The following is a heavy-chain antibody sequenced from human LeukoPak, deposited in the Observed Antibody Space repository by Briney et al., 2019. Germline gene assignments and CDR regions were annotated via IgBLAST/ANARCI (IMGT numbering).Heavy chain of an antibody. V-gene: IGHV3-23*01. Sequence: PGGSLRLSCAASGFTFSIYGMSWVRQAPGKGLEWVSIISGSGDNTHYADSVKGRFTISRDNSKNTLYLQMKTLRAEDTAIYYCARRGWLINFDYWGQGTLVTVSS. CDR1: GFTFSIYG. CDR3: ARRGWLINFDY. CDR2: ISGSGDNT. D-gene: IGHD5-12*01. J-gene: IGHJ4*02.